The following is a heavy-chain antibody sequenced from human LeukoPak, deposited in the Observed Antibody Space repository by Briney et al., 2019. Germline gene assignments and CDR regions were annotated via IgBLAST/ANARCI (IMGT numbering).Heavy chain of an antibody. CDR2: IHPEGNEK. D-gene: IGHD1-1*01. V-gene: IGHV3-7*04. CDR1: GFTFSNFW. Sequence: AGRSLRLSWAVSGFTFSNFWMSWVRQAPGRGREWVANIHPEGNEKYHLESVKGRFTISRDNAKNLLFLQMNGLRVEDTAVYYCARGDDFSGDHWGQGTLVTVS. CDR3: ARGDDFSGDH. J-gene: IGHJ4*02.